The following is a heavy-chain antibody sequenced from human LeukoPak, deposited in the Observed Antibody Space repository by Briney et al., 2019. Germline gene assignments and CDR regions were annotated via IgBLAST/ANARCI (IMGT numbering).Heavy chain of an antibody. D-gene: IGHD3-10*01. V-gene: IGHV3-30-3*01. J-gene: IGHJ4*02. CDR3: ARDEAGESRTSPVVRGVTFDY. CDR1: GFSFSRYA. Sequence: GGSLRLSCAASGFSFSRYAMHWVRQTPGKGLEWVAVILYDENKKNYAESVKGRFTVSGDSFTNTVYLEMNSLRTEDTAVYYCARDEAGESRTSPVVRGVTFDYWGQGTLVTVSS. CDR2: ILYDENKK.